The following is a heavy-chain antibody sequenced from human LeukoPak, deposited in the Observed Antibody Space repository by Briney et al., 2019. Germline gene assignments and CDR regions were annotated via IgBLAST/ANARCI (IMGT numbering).Heavy chain of an antibody. D-gene: IGHD1-26*01. CDR3: ARPFAFGGSTGHDYFDY. Sequence: PSETLSLTCTVSGGSISSSSYYWGWIRQPPGKGLEWLGSIYYSGSTYYNPSLKSRVTISVDTSKNQFSLKLSSVTAADTAMYYCARPFAFGGSTGHDYFDYWGQGTLVTVSS. J-gene: IGHJ4*02. V-gene: IGHV4-39*01. CDR1: GGSISSSSYY. CDR2: IYYSGST.